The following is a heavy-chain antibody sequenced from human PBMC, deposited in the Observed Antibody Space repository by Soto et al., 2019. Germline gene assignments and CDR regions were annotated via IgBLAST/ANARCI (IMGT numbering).Heavy chain of an antibody. J-gene: IGHJ4*02. D-gene: IGHD7-27*01. CDR1: GGSFSGYY. CDR2: INHSGST. CDR3: TRANWYSEY. Sequence: SETLSLTCAVYGGSFSGYYWSWIRQPPGKGLEWIGEINHSGSTNYNPSLKSRVTISVDTSKNQFSLKLSSVTAAASAVYYCTRANWYSEYWGQGTLVTVSS. V-gene: IGHV4-34*01.